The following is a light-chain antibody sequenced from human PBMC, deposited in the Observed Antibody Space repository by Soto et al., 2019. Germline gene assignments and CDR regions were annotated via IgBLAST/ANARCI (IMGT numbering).Light chain of an antibody. V-gene: IGKV3-20*01. CDR2: GAS. CDR3: QHYGRSAYT. J-gene: IGKJ2*01. CDR1: QSVSSNY. Sequence: TLSLSPGERATLSCRASQSVSSNYLAWYQQKPGQAPRLLIYGASSRATGIPDRFSGSGSGTDFTLTISRLEPEDFAVYYCQHYGRSAYTFGQGTTLEIK.